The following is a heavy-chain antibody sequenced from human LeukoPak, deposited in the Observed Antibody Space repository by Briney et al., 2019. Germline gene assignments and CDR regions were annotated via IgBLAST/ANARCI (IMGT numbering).Heavy chain of an antibody. V-gene: IGHV4-59*01. Sequence: PSETLSLTCTVSGGSISSYYWSWIRQPPGKGLEWIGYIYYSGSTNYNPSLKSRVTISVDTSKNQFSLKLSSVTAADTAVYYCARTYYYDSSLYYFDYWGQGTLDTVSS. J-gene: IGHJ4*02. CDR3: ARTYYYDSSLYYFDY. CDR1: GGSISSYY. CDR2: IYYSGST. D-gene: IGHD3-22*01.